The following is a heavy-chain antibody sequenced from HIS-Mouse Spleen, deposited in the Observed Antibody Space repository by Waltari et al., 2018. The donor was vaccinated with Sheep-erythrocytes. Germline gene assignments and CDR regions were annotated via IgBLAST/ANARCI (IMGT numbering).Heavy chain of an antibody. V-gene: IGHV3-13*01. CDR1: GFTFSSYD. D-gene: IGHD1-26*01. Sequence: EVQLVESGGGLVQPGGSLRLSCAASGFTFSSYDMHWVRQATGKGLECVSAIGTAGDTYYPGSVKGRFTISRENAKNSLYLQMNSLRAGDTAVYYCARANSGSYDDAFDIWGQGTMVTVSS. CDR2: IGTAGDT. J-gene: IGHJ3*02. CDR3: ARANSGSYDDAFDI.